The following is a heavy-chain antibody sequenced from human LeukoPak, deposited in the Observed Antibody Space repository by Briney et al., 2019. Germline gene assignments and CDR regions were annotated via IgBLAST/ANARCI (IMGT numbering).Heavy chain of an antibody. V-gene: IGHV3-30*02. Sequence: GGSLRLSCAASGFTFSSYGMHWVRQAPGKGLEWVAFIRYDGSNKYYADSVKGRFTISRDNSKNTLYLQMNSLRAEDTAVYYCARANRKGFGEDYYYYYYMDVWGKGTTVTVSS. D-gene: IGHD3-10*01. CDR2: IRYDGSNK. CDR1: GFTFSSYG. J-gene: IGHJ6*03. CDR3: ARANRKGFGEDYYYYYYMDV.